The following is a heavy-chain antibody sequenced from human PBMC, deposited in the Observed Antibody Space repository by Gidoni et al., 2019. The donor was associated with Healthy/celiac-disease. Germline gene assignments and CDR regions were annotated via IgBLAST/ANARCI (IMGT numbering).Heavy chain of an antibody. V-gene: IGHV2-26*01. D-gene: IGHD6-13*01. CDR3: ARLTGYSSSWFYYYYGMDV. CDR1: GFSLSNARMG. J-gene: IGHJ6*02. CDR2: IFSNDDK. Sequence: QVTLKESGPVLVKPTETLTLTCTVSGFSLSNARMGVSWIRQPPGKALEWLAHIFSNDDKSYSTSLKGRLTISKDTSKSQVVLTMTNMDPVDTATYYCARLTGYSSSWFYYYYGMDVWGQGTTVTVSS.